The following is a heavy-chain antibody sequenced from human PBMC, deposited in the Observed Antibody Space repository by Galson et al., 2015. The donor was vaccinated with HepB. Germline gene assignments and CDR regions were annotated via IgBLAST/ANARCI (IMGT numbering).Heavy chain of an antibody. J-gene: IGHJ4*02. CDR3: ARDFGDSQFYYIGY. Sequence: SLRLSCAASGFRFSNYWMSWVRQAPGKGLEWVANIKKDGSDEYYVDSVKGRFTISRDNAKNFLYLQMNSLRAEDTAVYYCARDFGDSQFYYIGYWGQGTLLTVSS. V-gene: IGHV3-7*01. CDR2: IKKDGSDE. D-gene: IGHD4-17*01. CDR1: GFRFSNYW.